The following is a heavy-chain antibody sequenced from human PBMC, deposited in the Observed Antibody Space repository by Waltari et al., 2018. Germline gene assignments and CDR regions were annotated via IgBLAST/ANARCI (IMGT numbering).Heavy chain of an antibody. CDR2: INHSGST. CDR1: GGSFSGSY. CDR3: ARRPGFGVVIPRYYGMDV. J-gene: IGHJ6*02. Sequence: QVQLQQWGAGLLKPSETLSLTCAVYGGSFSGSYWSWIRQPPGKGLEWIGEINHSGSTNYNPSLKSRVTISVDTSKNQFSLKLSSVTAADTAVYYCARRPGFGVVIPRYYGMDVWGQGTTVTVSS. D-gene: IGHD3-3*01. V-gene: IGHV4-34*01.